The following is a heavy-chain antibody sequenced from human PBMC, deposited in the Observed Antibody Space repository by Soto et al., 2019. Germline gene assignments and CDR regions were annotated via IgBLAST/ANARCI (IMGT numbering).Heavy chain of an antibody. CDR3: AREGDSSGWNYYYYMDV. Sequence: GASVKVSCKASGYTLTSYGISWVRQAPGQGLEWMGWISAYNGNTNYAQKLQGRVTMTTDTSTSTAYMELRSLRSDDTAVYYCAREGDSSGWNYYYYMDVWGKGTTVTVSS. D-gene: IGHD6-19*01. CDR1: GYTLTSYG. J-gene: IGHJ6*03. V-gene: IGHV1-18*01. CDR2: ISAYNGNT.